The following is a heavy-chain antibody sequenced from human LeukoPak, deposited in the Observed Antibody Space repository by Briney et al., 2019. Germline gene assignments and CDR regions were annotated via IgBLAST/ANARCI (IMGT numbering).Heavy chain of an antibody. D-gene: IGHD2-15*01. V-gene: IGHV3-53*01. CDR2: IYSGGST. J-gene: IGHJ5*02. CDR1: GFTVSSNY. Sequence: GGSLRLSCAASGFTVSSNYMSWVRQAPGKGLEWVSVIYSGGSTYYADSVKGRFTISRDNSKNTLYLQENSLRAEDTAVYYCARTYCSGGSCYSPGAYWFDPWGQGTLVTVSS. CDR3: ARTYCSGGSCYSPGAYWFDP.